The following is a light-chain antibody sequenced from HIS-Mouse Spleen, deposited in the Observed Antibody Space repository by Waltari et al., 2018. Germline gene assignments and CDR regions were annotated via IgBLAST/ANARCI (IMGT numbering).Light chain of an antibody. CDR1: QSVSSY. V-gene: IGKV3-11*01. Sequence: EIVLTQPPATLSLSLGEIATLSCRASQSVSSYLAWYQQKPGQAPRLLIYDASNRATGIPARFSGSGSGTDFTLTISSLEPEDFAVYYCQQRSNWPLFGQGTKLEIK. CDR2: DAS. J-gene: IGKJ2*01. CDR3: QQRSNWPL.